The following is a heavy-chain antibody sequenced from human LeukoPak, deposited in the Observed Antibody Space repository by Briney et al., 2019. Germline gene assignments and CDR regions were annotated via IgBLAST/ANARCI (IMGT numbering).Heavy chain of an antibody. D-gene: IGHD2-15*01. CDR3: ARGRYCSGGSCYSDPLDY. CDR1: GGSFSGYY. CDR2: INHSGST. J-gene: IGHJ4*02. Sequence: KSSETLSLTCAVYGGSFSGYYWSWIRQPPGKGLEWIGEINHSGSTNYNPSLKSRVTISVDTSKNQFSLKLSSVTAADTAVYYCARGRYCSGGSCYSDPLDYWGQGTLVTVSS. V-gene: IGHV4-34*01.